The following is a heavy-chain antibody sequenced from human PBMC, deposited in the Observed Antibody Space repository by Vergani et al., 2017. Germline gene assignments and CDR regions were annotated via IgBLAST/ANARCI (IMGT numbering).Heavy chain of an antibody. Sequence: QVQLVQSGAEVKKPGASVKVSCKASGYTVTTYAVHWVRQAPGQRLEWMGWINAGSGNTKYSQQFQGRVTITRDTSASTAYMDLSSLRSEDTAVYYCATNSWGSSWYDAFDIWGQGTMVTGSS. CDR2: INAGSGNT. CDR3: ATNSWGSSWYDAFDI. V-gene: IGHV1-3*01. J-gene: IGHJ3*02. D-gene: IGHD6-13*01. CDR1: GYTVTTYA.